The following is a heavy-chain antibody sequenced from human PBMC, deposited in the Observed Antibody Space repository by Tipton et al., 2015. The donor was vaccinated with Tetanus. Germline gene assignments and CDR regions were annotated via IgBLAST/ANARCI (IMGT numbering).Heavy chain of an antibody. D-gene: IGHD5-18*01. CDR3: ARVFTRGYTYGTTFDY. J-gene: IGHJ4*02. CDR2: IYCSGTT. V-gene: IGHV4-30-4*01. CDR1: GGSISSGDYY. Sequence: TLSLTCTVSGGSISSGDYYWSWIRQPPGKGLEWIGYIYCSGTTYYNPSLKSRVTISVDTSNNQFSLKVTSVTAADTAVYYCARVFTRGYTYGTTFDYWGQGTLVSVST.